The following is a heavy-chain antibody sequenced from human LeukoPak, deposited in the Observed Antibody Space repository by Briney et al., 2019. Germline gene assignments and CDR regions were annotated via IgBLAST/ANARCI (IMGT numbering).Heavy chain of an antibody. D-gene: IGHD5-24*01. CDR1: GFTFSDYS. CDR3: ARDYKYAFDH. V-gene: IGHV3-48*01. J-gene: IGHJ4*02. Sequence: GGSLRLSCAASGFTFSDYSMNWVRQAPGKGLEWISYIGIDSGNTNYADSVKGRFTISGDKAKNSLYLQMNSLRVEDTAVYYCARDYKYAFDHWGQGTLVTVSS. CDR2: IGIDSGNT.